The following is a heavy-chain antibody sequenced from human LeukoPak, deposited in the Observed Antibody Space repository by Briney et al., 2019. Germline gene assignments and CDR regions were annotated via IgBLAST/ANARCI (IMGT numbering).Heavy chain of an antibody. Sequence: ASVKVSCKASGYTFTGYYMHWVRQAPGQGLEWMGWINPNSGATNSAQKFQGRVTITADKSTSTAYMELSSLRSEDTAVYYCARVRDFWSGYYMGYWGQGTLVTVSS. CDR1: GYTFTGYY. J-gene: IGHJ4*02. CDR2: INPNSGAT. V-gene: IGHV1-2*02. D-gene: IGHD3-3*01. CDR3: ARVRDFWSGYYMGY.